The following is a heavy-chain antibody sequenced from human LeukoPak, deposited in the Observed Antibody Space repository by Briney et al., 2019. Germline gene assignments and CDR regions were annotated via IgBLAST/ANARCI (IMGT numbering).Heavy chain of an antibody. Sequence: ASVKVSCKASRYTFTSYDINWVRQAAGQGLEWMGWMSPNSGNTGYVQKFQGRVTMTTDTSTTTVYMELSSLRSEDTAVYYCARAVSMVRGVITYYGMDVWGQGTTVTVSS. V-gene: IGHV1-8*01. CDR3: ARAVSMVRGVITYYGMDV. CDR2: MSPNSGNT. D-gene: IGHD3-10*01. CDR1: RYTFTSYD. J-gene: IGHJ6*02.